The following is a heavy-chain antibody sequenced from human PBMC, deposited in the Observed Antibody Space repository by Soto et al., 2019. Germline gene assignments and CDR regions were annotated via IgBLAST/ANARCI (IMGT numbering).Heavy chain of an antibody. Sequence: GGSLRLSCAASGFTFSSYGIHWVRQAPGKGLEWVAVISYDGSNKYYADSVKGRFTISRDNSKNTLYLQMNSLRAEDTAVYYCAKDRSGYFDWSPAFDYWGQGTLVTVSS. D-gene: IGHD3-9*01. V-gene: IGHV3-30*18. CDR1: GFTFSSYG. CDR2: ISYDGSNK. J-gene: IGHJ4*02. CDR3: AKDRSGYFDWSPAFDY.